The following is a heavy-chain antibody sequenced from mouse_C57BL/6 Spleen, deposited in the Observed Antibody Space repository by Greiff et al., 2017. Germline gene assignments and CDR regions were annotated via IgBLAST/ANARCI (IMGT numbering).Heavy chain of an antibody. J-gene: IGHJ4*01. D-gene: IGHD2-3*01. Sequence: QVQLQQPGAELVRPGSSVKLSCKASGYTFTSYWMDWVKQRPGQGLEWIGNIYPSDSETHYNQKFKDKATLTVDKTSSTAYMQLSSLTSEDSAVYYCARDDGGYPLGAMDYWGPGTSVTVSS. CDR1: GYTFTSYW. CDR2: IYPSDSET. V-gene: IGHV1-61*01. CDR3: ARDDGGYPLGAMDY.